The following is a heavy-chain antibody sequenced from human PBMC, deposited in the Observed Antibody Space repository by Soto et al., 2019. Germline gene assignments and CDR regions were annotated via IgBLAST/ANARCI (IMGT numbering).Heavy chain of an antibody. J-gene: IGHJ4*02. Sequence: QVQLMQSGAEVKKPGASVKVSCKASGNTFTNYYIHWVRQAPGQGLVWMGTINPSGGHTTYSQNFLGRVTTTRDTSTSTLYMELTSLTSDDTAVYYCARGGHVVVVTAAFDYWGQGTLVTVSS. CDR3: ARGGHVVVVTAAFDY. CDR1: GNTFTNYY. CDR2: INPSGGHT. D-gene: IGHD2-21*02. V-gene: IGHV1-46*01.